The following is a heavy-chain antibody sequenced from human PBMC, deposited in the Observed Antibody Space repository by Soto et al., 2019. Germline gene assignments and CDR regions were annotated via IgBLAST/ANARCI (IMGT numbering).Heavy chain of an antibody. Sequence: SETLSLTCTVSGGSISSGDYYWSWIRQPPGKGLEWIGYIYYSGSTYYNPSLKSRVTISVDTSKNQFSLKLSSVTAADTAVYYCASSGYDADEDYYYYGMDVWGQGTRVTVSS. CDR3: ASSGYDADEDYYYYGMDV. CDR1: GGSISSGDYY. J-gene: IGHJ6*02. CDR2: IYYSGST. V-gene: IGHV4-30-4*01. D-gene: IGHD5-12*01.